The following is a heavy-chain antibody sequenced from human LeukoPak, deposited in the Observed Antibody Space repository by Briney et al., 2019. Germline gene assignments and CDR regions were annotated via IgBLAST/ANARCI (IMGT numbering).Heavy chain of an antibody. CDR3: ARGGPGAYFDY. J-gene: IGHJ4*02. D-gene: IGHD1-14*01. CDR2: INGDGRGT. V-gene: IGHV3-74*01. CDR1: GFTFSTYW. Sequence: PGGSLRLFCVVSGFTFSTYWMHWVRQVPGKGLVRVSRINGDGRGTTYEDSVKGRFTISRDNAKNTLYLQMNSLRAEDTAVFYCARGGPGAYFDYWGQGTLVTVSS.